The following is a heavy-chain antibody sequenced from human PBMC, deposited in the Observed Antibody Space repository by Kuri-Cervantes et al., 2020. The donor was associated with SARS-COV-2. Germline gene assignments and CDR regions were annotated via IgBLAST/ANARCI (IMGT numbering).Heavy chain of an antibody. V-gene: IGHV2-5*02. J-gene: IGHJ5*02. Sequence: SGPTLVKPTETLTLTCTVSGFSLSNARMGVSWIRQPPGKALEWLALIYWDDDKRYSPSLKSRLTITKDTSKNQVVLTMTNMDPVDTATYYCAHGRIAAAENWFDPWARGTLVTVSS. CDR3: AHGRIAAAENWFDP. CDR2: IYWDDDK. D-gene: IGHD6-13*01. CDR1: GFSLSNARMG.